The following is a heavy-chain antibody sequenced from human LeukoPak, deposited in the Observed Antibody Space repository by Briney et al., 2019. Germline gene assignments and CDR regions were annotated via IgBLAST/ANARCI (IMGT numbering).Heavy chain of an antibody. V-gene: IGHV3-23*01. D-gene: IGHD5-12*01. CDR3: ARGYSGYEGAFDI. J-gene: IGHJ3*02. Sequence: HAGGSLRLSCAASGFTFSSYAMSWVRQAPGKGLEWVSAISGSGGSTYYADSVKGRFTISRDNSKNTLYLQMNSLRAEDTAVYYCARGYSGYEGAFDIWGQGTMVTVSS. CDR2: ISGSGGST. CDR1: GFTFSSYA.